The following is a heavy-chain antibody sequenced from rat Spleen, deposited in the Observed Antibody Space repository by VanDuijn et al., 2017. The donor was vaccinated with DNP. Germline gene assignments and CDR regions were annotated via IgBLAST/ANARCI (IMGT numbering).Heavy chain of an antibody. CDR2: IIYDGSRT. CDR1: GFTFSDYN. Sequence: EVQLVESGGGLLQPGRSLKLSCAASGFTFSDYNMAWVRQAPKKGLEWVSTIIYDGSRTYYRDSVKGRFTISRDNAKSTLYLQMDSLRSEDTATYYCARNYGGYRPWDYWGQGVMVTVSS. J-gene: IGHJ2*01. V-gene: IGHV5S10*01. D-gene: IGHD1-11*01. CDR3: ARNYGGYRPWDY.